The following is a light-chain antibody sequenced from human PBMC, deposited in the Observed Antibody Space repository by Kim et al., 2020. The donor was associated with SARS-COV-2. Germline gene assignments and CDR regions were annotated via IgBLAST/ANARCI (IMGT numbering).Light chain of an antibody. J-gene: IGLJ3*02. CDR2: SNN. CDR3: AVWDDSLKQGV. Sequence: QSVLTQPPSASGTPGQRVTISCSGSCSNIGSNNVVWYQQLPGAAPNLLIYSNNQRPSGIPDRFSGSRSGTSASLAISGLQSGDEADYYCAVWDDSLKQGVFGGGTQLDRP. CDR1: CSNIGSNN. V-gene: IGLV1-44*01.